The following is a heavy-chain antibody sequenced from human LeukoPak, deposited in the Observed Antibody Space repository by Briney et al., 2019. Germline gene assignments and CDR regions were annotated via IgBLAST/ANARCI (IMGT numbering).Heavy chain of an antibody. J-gene: IGHJ6*03. CDR1: GGSVSSGSYY. CDR2: IYYSGST. CDR3: ARDRAGSSWYPSGYYYYMDV. V-gene: IGHV4-61*01. D-gene: IGHD6-13*01. Sequence: SETLSPTCTVSGGSVSSGSYYWSWIRQPPGKGLEWIGYIYYSGSTNYNPSLKSRVTISVDTSKNQFSLKLSSVTAADTAVYYCARDRAGSSWYPSGYYYYMDVWGKGTTVTVSS.